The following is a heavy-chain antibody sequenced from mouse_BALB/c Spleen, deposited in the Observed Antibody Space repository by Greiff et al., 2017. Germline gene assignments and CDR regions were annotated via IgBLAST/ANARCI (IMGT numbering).Heavy chain of an antibody. J-gene: IGHJ4*01. Sequence: VKLVESGAELVRPGASVTLSCTASGYTFTDYEMHWVKQTPVHGLEWIGAIDPETGGTAYNQKFKGKATLTADKSSSTAYMELRSLTSEDSAVYDSTRRSITTATRAMDYWGQGTSVTVSS. CDR2: IDPETGGT. CDR3: TRRSITTATRAMDY. CDR1: GYTFTDYE. D-gene: IGHD1-2*01. V-gene: IGHV1-15*01.